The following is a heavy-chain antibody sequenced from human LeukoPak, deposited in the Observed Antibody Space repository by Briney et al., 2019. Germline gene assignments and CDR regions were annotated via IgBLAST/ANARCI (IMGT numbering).Heavy chain of an antibody. D-gene: IGHD3-22*01. CDR2: MDNGGND. Sequence: PGGSLRFSCAAFGFTVSTDHMSWARQAPGMGLEWVTVMDNGGNDHYVDCVKGRFTISRDNSKNTLYLQMKSLRVEETAMYYCAGGHSSGMIHYWGQGTLVTVSS. J-gene: IGHJ4*02. CDR1: GFTVSTDH. CDR3: AGGHSSGMIHY. V-gene: IGHV3-53*01.